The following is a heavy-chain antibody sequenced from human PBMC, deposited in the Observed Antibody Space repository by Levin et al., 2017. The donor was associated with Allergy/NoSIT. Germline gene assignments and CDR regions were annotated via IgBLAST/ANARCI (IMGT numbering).Heavy chain of an antibody. CDR1: GFTFSDYY. V-gene: IGHV3-11*01. D-gene: IGHD4/OR15-4a*01. J-gene: IGHJ4*02. Sequence: GGSLRLSCAASGFTFSDYYMSWIRQAPGRGLEWVSYISSSGSIIYYTDSVKGRFTISRDNAKNSLCLQMNSLRAEDTAVYYCARVRYGDHEIYFDYWGQGTLATVSS. CDR3: ARVRYGDHEIYFDY. CDR2: ISSSGSII.